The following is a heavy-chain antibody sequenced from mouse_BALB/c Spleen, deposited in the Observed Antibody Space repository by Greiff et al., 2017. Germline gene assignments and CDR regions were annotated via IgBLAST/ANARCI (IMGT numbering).Heavy chain of an antibody. D-gene: IGHD1-1*01. Sequence: EVQLVESGPGLVKPSQSLSLTCTVTGYSITSDYAWNWIRQFPGNKLEWMGYISYSGSTSYNPSLKSRISITRDTSKNQFCLQVNSVTTEDTATYYCARLDTTVVDWYFDVWGAGTTVTVSS. V-gene: IGHV3-2*02. CDR3: ARLDTTVVDWYFDV. J-gene: IGHJ1*01. CDR1: GYSITSDYA. CDR2: ISYSGST.